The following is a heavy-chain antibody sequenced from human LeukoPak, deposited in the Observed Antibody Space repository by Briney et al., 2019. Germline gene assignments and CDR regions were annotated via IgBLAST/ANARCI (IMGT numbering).Heavy chain of an antibody. D-gene: IGHD1-26*01. CDR2: INPSSGST. Sequence: ASVKVSCKASGYTFSSYYMHWVRQAPGQGLEWMGTINPSSGSTSYAQKFQGRVTMTGDTSTSTVYMELSSLRSEDTAVYYCARGGIMGAHWFDPWGQGTLVTVSS. CDR3: ARGGIMGAHWFDP. CDR1: GYTFSSYY. J-gene: IGHJ5*02. V-gene: IGHV1-46*01.